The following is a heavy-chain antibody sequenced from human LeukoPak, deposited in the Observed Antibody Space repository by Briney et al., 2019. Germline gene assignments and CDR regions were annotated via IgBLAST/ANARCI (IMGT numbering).Heavy chain of an antibody. Sequence: PGGSLRLSCAASGFTFSSYAMHWVRQAPGKGLEWVAVISYDGSNKYYADSVKGRFTISRDNSKNTLYLQMNSLRAEDTAVYYCAKDVPGRVWGKGTTVTISS. D-gene: IGHD1-26*01. J-gene: IGHJ6*04. CDR2: ISYDGSNK. CDR3: AKDVPGRV. V-gene: IGHV3-30*04. CDR1: GFTFSSYA.